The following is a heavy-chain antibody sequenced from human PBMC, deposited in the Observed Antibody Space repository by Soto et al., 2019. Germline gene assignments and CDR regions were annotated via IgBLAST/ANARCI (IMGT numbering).Heavy chain of an antibody. CDR3: SRELMVYAATYYYYYGMDV. J-gene: IGHJ6*02. V-gene: IGHV1-8*01. CDR1: GYTFTSYD. D-gene: IGHD2-8*01. Sequence: ASVKVSCKASGYTFTSYDINWVRQDTGKRIERKGWMNPNSGNTGYAQKLQGRVTMTRNTSISTTYMEMRSLRSEDTAVYYCSRELMVYAATYYYYYGMDVWGQGTTVTVSS. CDR2: MNPNSGNT.